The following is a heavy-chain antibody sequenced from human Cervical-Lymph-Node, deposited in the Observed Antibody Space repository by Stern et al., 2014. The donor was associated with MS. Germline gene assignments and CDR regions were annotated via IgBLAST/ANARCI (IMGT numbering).Heavy chain of an antibody. D-gene: IGHD6-19*01. CDR1: GGTFSTYA. CDR2: IIPVFGLV. Sequence: QVQLVESGAEVRKPGSSVTGSCKASGGTFSTYAINWVRQPPGQGLEWMGGIIPVFGLVNNAQDFHGRVTITADAATSTADMELSNLRSDDTGVYYCARVNEGTAVEDYYYGLDVWGQGTTVTVSS. J-gene: IGHJ6*02. CDR3: ARVNEGTAVEDYYYGLDV. V-gene: IGHV1-69*01.